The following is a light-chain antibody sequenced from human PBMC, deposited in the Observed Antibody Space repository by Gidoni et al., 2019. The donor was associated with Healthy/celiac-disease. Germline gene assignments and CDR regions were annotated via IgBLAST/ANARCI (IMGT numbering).Light chain of an antibody. Sequence: QSVLTQPPSVSGAPGQRVTISCTGSSSNIGAGYDGHWYQQLPGTSPNLLIYGNSNRPSGFPDRFSGSKSGTSASLAITGLQAEDEADYYCQSYDSSLSGYVVFGGGTKLTVL. CDR1: SSNIGAGYD. CDR2: GNS. J-gene: IGLJ2*01. CDR3: QSYDSSLSGYVV. V-gene: IGLV1-40*01.